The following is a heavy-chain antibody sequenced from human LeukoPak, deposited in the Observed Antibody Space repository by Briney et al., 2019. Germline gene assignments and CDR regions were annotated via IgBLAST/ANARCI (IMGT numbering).Heavy chain of an antibody. D-gene: IGHD6-19*01. CDR3: ARQWLVTNWFDP. V-gene: IGHV5-51*01. CDR2: IYPGDSDT. CDR1: GYSITRYW. J-gene: IGHJ5*02. Sequence: GESLKISCKGSGYSITRYWIGWVRQMPGKGLEWMGIIYPGDSDTRYRPSFQGQATISADKSISTAYLQWSSLKASDTAMYYCARQWLVTNWFDPWGQGTLVTDSS.